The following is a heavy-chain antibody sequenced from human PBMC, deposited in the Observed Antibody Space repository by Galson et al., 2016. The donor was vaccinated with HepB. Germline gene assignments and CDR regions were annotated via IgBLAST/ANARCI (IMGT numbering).Heavy chain of an antibody. CDR1: GFIVSGHY. Sequence: LRLSCAVSGFIVSGHYMNWVRQAPGKGPEWVSVILIGGSTHYADPVKGRFTISRDNSKSMVYLQMNSLRAEDTAVYYCAAGDAEHLKPRAEYWGQGPLITVSS. V-gene: IGHV3-53*01. CDR2: ILIGGST. CDR3: AAGDAEHLKPRAEY. D-gene: IGHD1-14*01. J-gene: IGHJ4*02.